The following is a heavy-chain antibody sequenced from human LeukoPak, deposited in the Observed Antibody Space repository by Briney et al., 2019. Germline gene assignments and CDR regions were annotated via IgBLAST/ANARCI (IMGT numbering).Heavy chain of an antibody. CDR2: ISYDGSNK. D-gene: IGHD5/OR15-5a*01. Sequence: GGSLRLSCAASGFTFSSYAMHWVRRAPGKGLEWVAVISYDGSNKYYADSVKGRFTISRDNSKNTLYLQMNSLRAEDTAVYYCARAGLFDYWGQGTLVTVSS. CDR3: ARAGLFDY. V-gene: IGHV3-30-3*01. J-gene: IGHJ4*02. CDR1: GFTFSSYA.